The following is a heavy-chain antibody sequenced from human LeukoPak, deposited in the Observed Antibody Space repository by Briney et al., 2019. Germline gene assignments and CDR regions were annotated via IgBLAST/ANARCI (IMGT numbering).Heavy chain of an antibody. CDR1: GFTFSSYA. Sequence: GGSLRLSCTASGFTFSSYAMNWVRQAPGKGLEWVSGIGAGGTFTYYADSLKGRFTISRDNARNSLYLQMHSLRAEDTAVYYCARDLADYSDYWGQGTLVTVSS. D-gene: IGHD2-21*01. J-gene: IGHJ4*02. V-gene: IGHV3-21*01. CDR3: ARDLADYSDY. CDR2: IGAGGTFT.